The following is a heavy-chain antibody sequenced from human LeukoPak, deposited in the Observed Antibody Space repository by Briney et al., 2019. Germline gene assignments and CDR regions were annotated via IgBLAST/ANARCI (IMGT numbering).Heavy chain of an antibody. CDR1: GFTFSSYA. D-gene: IGHD1-26*01. CDR2: IGGSGGST. V-gene: IGHV3-23*01. Sequence: GGSLRLSCAASGFTFSSYAMSWVRQAPGKGLEWVSAIGGSGGSTYYADSVKGRFTIPRDNSKNTLYLQMNSLRAEDTAVYYCAKAPYLLGYLDYWGQGTLVTVSS. J-gene: IGHJ4*02. CDR3: AKAPYLLGYLDY.